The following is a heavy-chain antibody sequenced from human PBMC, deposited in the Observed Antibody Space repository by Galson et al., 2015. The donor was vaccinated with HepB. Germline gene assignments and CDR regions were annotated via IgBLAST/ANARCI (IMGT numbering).Heavy chain of an antibody. J-gene: IGHJ4*02. CDR1: GFTFSSYG. CDR3: AKARPSSGYGGNSGVDY. D-gene: IGHD4-23*01. V-gene: IGHV3-30*18. CDR2: ISYDGSNK. Sequence: SLRLSCAASGFTFSSYGMHWVRQAPGKGLEWVAVISYDGSNKYYADSVKGRFTISRDNSKNTLYLQMNSLRAEDTAVYYCAKARPSSGYGGNSGVDYWGQGTLVTVSS.